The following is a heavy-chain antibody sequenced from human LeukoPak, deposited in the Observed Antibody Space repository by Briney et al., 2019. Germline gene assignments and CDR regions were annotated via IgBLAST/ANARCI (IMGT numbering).Heavy chain of an antibody. V-gene: IGHV4-34*01. CDR2: INHSGST. J-gene: IGHJ4*02. CDR3: ARGGVYCSGGSCYVYDY. D-gene: IGHD2-15*01. CDR1: GGSFSGYY. Sequence: SETLSLTCAVYGGSFSGYYWSWIRQPPGKGLEWIGEINHSGSTNYNPSLKSRVTISVDTSKNQFSLKLSSVTAADTAVYYCARGGVYCSGGSCYVYDYWGQGTLVTVSP.